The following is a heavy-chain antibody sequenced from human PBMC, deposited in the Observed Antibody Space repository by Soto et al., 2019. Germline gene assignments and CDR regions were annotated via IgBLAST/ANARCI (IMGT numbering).Heavy chain of an antibody. V-gene: IGHV1-18*04. Sequence: QVQLVQSGAEVKKPGASVKVSCKASGYTFTSYGISWVRRAPGQGLEWMGWISAYNGNTNYAQKLQGRVTMTTDKPTSTAYMELRSLRSDDTAVYYCARRTFGELNSGMDVWGHGTTVTVSS. D-gene: IGHD3-10*01. CDR1: GYTFTSYG. CDR2: ISAYNGNT. CDR3: ARRTFGELNSGMDV. J-gene: IGHJ6*02.